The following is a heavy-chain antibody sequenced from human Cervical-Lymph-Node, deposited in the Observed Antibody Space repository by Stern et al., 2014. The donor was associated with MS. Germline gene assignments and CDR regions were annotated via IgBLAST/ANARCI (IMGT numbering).Heavy chain of an antibody. CDR2: THHSGSA. V-gene: IGHV4-31*03. Sequence: QLQLQESGPGLVKPSQTLSFTCTVSGDSLSSGDYYWSWIRQLPGKGLEWIGYTHHSGSAYYNPSLKSRVTLLVDASENQFSLRLSSVTVADTAVYYCARAMGATTFDYWGQGALVTVSS. D-gene: IGHD1-26*01. CDR3: ARAMGATTFDY. CDR1: GDSLSSGDYY. J-gene: IGHJ4*02.